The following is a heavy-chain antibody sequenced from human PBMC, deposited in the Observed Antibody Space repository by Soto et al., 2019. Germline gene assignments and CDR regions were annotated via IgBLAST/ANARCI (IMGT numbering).Heavy chain of an antibody. CDR2: ISGSGGST. D-gene: IGHD3-3*01. J-gene: IGHJ3*02. CDR1: GFTFSSYA. Sequence: GGSLRLSCAASGFTFSSYAMSWVRQAQGKGLEWVSAISGSGGSTYYADSVKGRFTISRDNSKNTLYLQMNSLRAEDTAVYYCAKSLAPRYDFWSGYDAFDILGQGTMVTVSS. CDR3: AKSLAPRYDFWSGYDAFDI. V-gene: IGHV3-23*01.